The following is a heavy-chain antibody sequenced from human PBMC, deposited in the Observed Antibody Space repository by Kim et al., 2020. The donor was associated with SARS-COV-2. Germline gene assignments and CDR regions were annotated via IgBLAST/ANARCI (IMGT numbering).Heavy chain of an antibody. Sequence: SSSSNTKYAESVKGRFTISRDNAKNSLYLQMSSLSAEDTAVYYSTRPWDYWGQGTLVTVSS. J-gene: IGHJ4*02. CDR3: TRPWDY. CDR2: SSSSNT. V-gene: IGHV3-11*03.